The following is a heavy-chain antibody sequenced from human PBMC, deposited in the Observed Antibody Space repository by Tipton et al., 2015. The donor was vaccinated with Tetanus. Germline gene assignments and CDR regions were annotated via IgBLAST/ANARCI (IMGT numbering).Heavy chain of an antibody. CDR2: INTATGST. Sequence: QVQLVQSGSELRKPGASVRVSCKASGYTFNTYSMNWVRQAPGQGLEWIGWINTATGSTIYAQGLAGRFVHSFDTSVSTAYLQISGLKAEDTAVYYCAREVLRLDYWGQGTLVSVSS. CDR1: GYTFNTYS. CDR3: AREVLRLDY. D-gene: IGHD3-16*01. J-gene: IGHJ4*02. V-gene: IGHV7-4-1*02.